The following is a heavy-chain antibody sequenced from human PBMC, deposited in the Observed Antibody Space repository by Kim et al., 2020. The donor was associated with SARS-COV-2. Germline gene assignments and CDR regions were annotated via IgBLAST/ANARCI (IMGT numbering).Heavy chain of an antibody. CDR1: GGSFSGYY. CDR2: INHSGST. V-gene: IGHV4-34*01. D-gene: IGHD3-16*01. J-gene: IGHJ4*02. Sequence: SETLSLTCAVYGGSFSGYYWSWIRQPPGKGLEWIGEINHSGSTNYNPSLKSRVTISVDTSKNQFSLKLSSVTAADTAVYYCARGRGGSSGPPPFDYWGQGTLVTVSS. CDR3: ARGRGGSSGPPPFDY.